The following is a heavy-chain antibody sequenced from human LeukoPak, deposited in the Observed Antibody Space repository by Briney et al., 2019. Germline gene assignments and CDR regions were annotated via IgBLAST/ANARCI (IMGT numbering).Heavy chain of an antibody. CDR2: IFHRGTT. CDR3: ARQYTDWLLGRDYFDY. V-gene: IGHV4-61*05. J-gene: IGHJ4*02. CDR1: GGSISSSSYY. Sequence: PSETLSLTCTVSGGSISSSSYYWSWIRQPPGKGLEWIAYIFHRGTTNYNPSLKSRVTISVDTSRNQVSLKLTSVTAADTAVYYCARQYTDWLLGRDYFDYWGQGTLVTVSS. D-gene: IGHD3/OR15-3a*01.